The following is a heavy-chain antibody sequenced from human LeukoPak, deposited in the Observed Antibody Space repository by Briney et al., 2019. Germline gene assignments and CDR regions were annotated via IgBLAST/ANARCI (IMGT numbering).Heavy chain of an antibody. J-gene: IGHJ5*02. CDR3: ARAPLYKTNWFDP. D-gene: IGHD1-14*01. V-gene: IGHV4-59*01. Sequence: PSETLSLTCAVYGGSFSGYYWSWIRQPPGKGLEWIGYIYYSGSTNYNPSLKSRVTISVDTSKNQFSLKLSSVTAADTAVYYCARAPLYKTNWFDPWGQGTLVTVSS. CDR1: GGSFSGYY. CDR2: IYYSGST.